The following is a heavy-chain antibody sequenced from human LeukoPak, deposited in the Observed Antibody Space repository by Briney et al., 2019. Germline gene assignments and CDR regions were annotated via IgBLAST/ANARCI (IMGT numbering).Heavy chain of an antibody. D-gene: IGHD6-19*01. CDR2: IYYSGST. CDR1: GGSISSYY. Sequence: SETLSLTCTVSGGSISSYYRSWIRQPPGKGLEWIGYIYYSGSTNYNPSLKSRVTISVDTSKNQFSLKLSSVTAADTAVYYCASSGAVARFDYWGQGTLVTVSS. J-gene: IGHJ4*02. CDR3: ASSGAVARFDY. V-gene: IGHV4-59*01.